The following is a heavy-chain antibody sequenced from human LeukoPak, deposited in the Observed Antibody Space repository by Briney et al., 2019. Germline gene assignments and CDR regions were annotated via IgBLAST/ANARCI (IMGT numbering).Heavy chain of an antibody. J-gene: IGHJ4*02. Sequence: NSSETLSLTCTVSGGSISSYYWSWIRQPPGKGLEWIGYICYSGSTNYNPSLKSRVTISVDTSKNQFSLKLSSVTAADTAVYYCARRGGHGGSFDYWGQGTLVTVSS. V-gene: IGHV4-59*08. CDR3: ARRGGHGGSFDY. D-gene: IGHD4-23*01. CDR2: ICYSGST. CDR1: GGSISSYY.